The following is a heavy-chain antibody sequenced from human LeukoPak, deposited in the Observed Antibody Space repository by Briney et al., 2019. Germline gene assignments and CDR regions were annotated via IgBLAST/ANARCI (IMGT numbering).Heavy chain of an antibody. D-gene: IGHD3-10*01. CDR3: AKPPAMVRGVGEFDP. V-gene: IGHV3-23*01. J-gene: IGHJ5*02. Sequence: GGSLRLSCAASGFTFSSYAMSWVRQAPAKGLDRVSAISGSGGSTYYADSVKGRFTISRDNSKNTLYLQMNSLRAEDTAVYYCAKPPAMVRGVGEFDPWGQGTLVTVSS. CDR1: GFTFSSYA. CDR2: ISGSGGST.